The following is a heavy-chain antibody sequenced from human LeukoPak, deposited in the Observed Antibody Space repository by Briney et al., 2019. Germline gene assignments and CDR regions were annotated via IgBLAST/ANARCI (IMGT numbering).Heavy chain of an antibody. CDR3: ARIASAYCDGGSCYLLGDRFDP. CDR2: IDHNGKS. J-gene: IGHJ5*02. D-gene: IGHD2-21*01. V-gene: IGHV4-34*01. CDR1: GGYFSGYF. Sequence: SETLSLTCAVYGGYFSGYFWGWIRQPPGKGLEWIGDIDHNGKSNFNPSLKSRVSISLDTSKNQFSLKLNSVAAADSATYYCARIASAYCDGGSCYLLGDRFDPWGQGTLVTVSS.